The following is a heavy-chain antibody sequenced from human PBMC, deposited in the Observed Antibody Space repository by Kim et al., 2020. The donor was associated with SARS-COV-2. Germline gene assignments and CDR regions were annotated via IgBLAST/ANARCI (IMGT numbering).Heavy chain of an antibody. V-gene: IGHV3-48*02. CDR1: GFSFSIYI. J-gene: IGHJ4*02. CDR3: ASSIGSLVD. CDR2: ITGDSKTI. Sequence: GGSLRLSCAASGFSFSIYIMNWVRQAPGRGLEWLSYITGDSKTIYYADSVTGRFTTSRDNGKNSLYLQMNSLRDEDTAVYYCASSIGSLVDWGQGTLVTV. D-gene: IGHD1-26*01.